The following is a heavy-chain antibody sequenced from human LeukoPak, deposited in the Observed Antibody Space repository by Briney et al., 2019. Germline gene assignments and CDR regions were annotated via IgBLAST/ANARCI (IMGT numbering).Heavy chain of an antibody. J-gene: IGHJ5*02. D-gene: IGHD5-18*01. Sequence: ASVKVSCKASGYTFTSYAMHWVRQAPGQRLEWMGWINAGNGNTKYSQKFQRRVTITRDTSASTAYMELSSLRSEDTAVYYCARDAGWSAAMVTFWFDPWGQGTLVTVSS. CDR3: ARDAGWSAAMVTFWFDP. CDR1: GYTFTSYA. CDR2: INAGNGNT. V-gene: IGHV1-3*01.